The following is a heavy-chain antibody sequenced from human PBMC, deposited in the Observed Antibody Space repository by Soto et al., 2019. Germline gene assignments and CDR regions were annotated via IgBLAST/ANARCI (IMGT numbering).Heavy chain of an antibody. CDR2: ISYDGSNK. CDR1: GFTFGSYA. D-gene: IGHD5-12*01. V-gene: IGHV3-30-3*01. CDR3: ARGVEMATIIGATDY. Sequence: QVQLVESGGGVVQPGRSLRLSCAASGFTFGSYAMHWVRQAPGKGLEWVAVISYDGSNKYYADSVKGRFTISRDNSKNTQYLQMNSLRAEDTAVYYCARGVEMATIIGATDYWGQGTLVTVSS. J-gene: IGHJ4*02.